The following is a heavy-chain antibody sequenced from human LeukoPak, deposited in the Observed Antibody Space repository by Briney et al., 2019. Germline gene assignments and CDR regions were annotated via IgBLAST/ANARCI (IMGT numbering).Heavy chain of an antibody. CDR2: ITGSSGNT. J-gene: IGHJ4*01. CDR3: AKGSSSSRPYYFDY. CDR1: GFTFSNYA. Sequence: GGSLRLSCAASGFTFSNYAMSWVRQAPGKGLEWVSAITGSSGNTYYADSVKGRFTISRDNSKNTLYLQMNSLRPDDTALYYCAKGSSSSRPYYFDYWGHGILVTVSS. V-gene: IGHV3-23*01. D-gene: IGHD6-6*01.